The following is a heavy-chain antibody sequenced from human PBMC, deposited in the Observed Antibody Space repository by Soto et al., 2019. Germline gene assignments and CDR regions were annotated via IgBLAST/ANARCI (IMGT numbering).Heavy chain of an antibody. CDR1: GYPFTHYG. V-gene: IGHV1-18*01. D-gene: IGHD3-10*01. Sequence: ASVKVSCKSSGYPFTHYGITWVRQAPGQGPEWMGWISPFNGNTNYGQTLQGRVTLTTDTSTSTVYMELRSLRSDDTAVYYCARDQSFDHSYYYGIDVWGQGTTVTVSS. CDR3: ARDQSFDHSYYYGIDV. CDR2: ISPFNGNT. J-gene: IGHJ6*02.